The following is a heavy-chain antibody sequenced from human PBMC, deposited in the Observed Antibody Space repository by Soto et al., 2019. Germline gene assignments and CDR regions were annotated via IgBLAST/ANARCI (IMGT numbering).Heavy chain of an antibody. CDR1: GGSISSSSYY. Sequence: ASETLSLTCTVSGGSISSSSYYWGWIRQPPGKGLEWIGSIYYSGSTYYNPSLKSRVTISVDTSKNQFSLKLSSVTAADTAVYYCASGYGDYYYYGMDVWGQGTTVTVSS. D-gene: IGHD4-17*01. CDR2: IYYSGST. CDR3: ASGYGDYYYYGMDV. V-gene: IGHV4-39*01. J-gene: IGHJ6*02.